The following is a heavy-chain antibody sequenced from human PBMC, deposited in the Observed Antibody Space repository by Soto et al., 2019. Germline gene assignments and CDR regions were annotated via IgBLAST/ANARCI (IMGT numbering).Heavy chain of an antibody. D-gene: IGHD6-19*01. CDR2: IYTSGST. Sequence: SETLSLTCTVSGGSISSYYWSWIRQPAGKGLEWIGRIYTSGSTNYNPSLKSRVTMSVDTSKNQFSLKLSSVTAADTAVYYCARGWGSSGWYYYGMDVWGQGTTVTVSS. V-gene: IGHV4-4*07. CDR3: ARGWGSSGWYYYGMDV. J-gene: IGHJ6*02. CDR1: GGSISSYY.